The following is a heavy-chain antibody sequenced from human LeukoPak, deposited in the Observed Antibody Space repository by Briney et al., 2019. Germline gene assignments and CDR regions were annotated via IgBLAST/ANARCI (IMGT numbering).Heavy chain of an antibody. CDR1: GGSISSYY. D-gene: IGHD5-24*01. CDR3: ARVVGHLVTVEMATTDAFDI. Sequence: SETLSLTCTVSGGSISSYYWSWIRQPPGKGLEWIGYIYYSGSTNYNPSLKSRVTISVDTSKNQFSLKLSSVTAADTAVYYCARVVGHLVTVEMATTDAFDIWGQGTMVTVSS. J-gene: IGHJ3*02. V-gene: IGHV4-59*12. CDR2: IYYSGST.